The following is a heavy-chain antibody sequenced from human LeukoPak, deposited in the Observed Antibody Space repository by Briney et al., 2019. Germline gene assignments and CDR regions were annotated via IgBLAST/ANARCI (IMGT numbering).Heavy chain of an antibody. CDR3: ARDIDYSPDY. J-gene: IGHJ4*02. CDR1: GGSFSGYY. V-gene: IGHV4-34*01. D-gene: IGHD4-4*01. Sequence: SETLSLTCAVFGGSFSGYYWSWIRQPPGKGLEWIGEINHSGSTNYNPSLRSRVTISVDTSKNQFSLKLSSVTAADTAVYYCARDIDYSPDYWGQGTLVTVFS. CDR2: INHSGST.